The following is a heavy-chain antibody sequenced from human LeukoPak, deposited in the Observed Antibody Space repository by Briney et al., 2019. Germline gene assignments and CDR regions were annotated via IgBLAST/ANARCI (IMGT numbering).Heavy chain of an antibody. D-gene: IGHD6-13*01. J-gene: IGHJ6*02. CDR1: GGTFSSYA. V-gene: IGHV1-69*04. CDR2: IIPILGIA. CDR3: ARGDTAAAGLPFYYYGMDV. Sequence: VASVKVSCKASGGTFSSYAISWVRRAPGQGLEWRGRIIPILGIANYAQKFQGRVTITADKSTSTAYMELSSLRSEDTAVYYCARGDTAAAGLPFYYYGMDVWGQGTTVTVSS.